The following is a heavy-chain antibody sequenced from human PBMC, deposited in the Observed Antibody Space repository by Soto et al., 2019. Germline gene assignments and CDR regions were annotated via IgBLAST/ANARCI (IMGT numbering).Heavy chain of an antibody. CDR1: GGSFSGYY. CDR2: INHSGST. Sequence: SETLSLTCAVYGGSFSGYYWSWIRQPPGKGLEWIGEINHSGSTNYNPSLKSRVTISVDTSKNQFSLKLSSVTAADTAVYYCARFATGTTFCFDPWGQGTLVTVSS. J-gene: IGHJ5*02. CDR3: ARFATGTTFCFDP. D-gene: IGHD1-1*01. V-gene: IGHV4-34*01.